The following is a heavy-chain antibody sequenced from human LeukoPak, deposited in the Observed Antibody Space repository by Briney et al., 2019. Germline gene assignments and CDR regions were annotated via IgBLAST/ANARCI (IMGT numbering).Heavy chain of an antibody. Sequence: ASVKVSCKSSGGTFISFAIAWVRQAPGQGLEWMGWISGYNGNTNYVQRLQDRVTMTTDTSTTTAYMELRSLRSDDTAVYYCARGRYDISCPDHWGQGTLVTVSS. CDR3: ARGRYDISCPDH. J-gene: IGHJ4*02. CDR1: GGTFISFA. D-gene: IGHD2-2*01. CDR2: ISGYNGNT. V-gene: IGHV1-18*01.